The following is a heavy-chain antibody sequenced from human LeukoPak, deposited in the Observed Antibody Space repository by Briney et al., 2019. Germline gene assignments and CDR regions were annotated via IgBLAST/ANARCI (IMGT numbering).Heavy chain of an antibody. CDR3: ARHVRSDNWNAYYYMDV. CDR1: GSSISSYY. Sequence: SETLSLTCTVSGSSISSYYWSWIRQPPGKGLEWIGYIYYSGSTNYNPSLKSRVTISVDTSKNQFSLKLSSVTAADTAVYYCARHVRSDNWNAYYYMDVWGKGTTVTVSS. D-gene: IGHD1-1*01. J-gene: IGHJ6*03. V-gene: IGHV4-59*08. CDR2: IYYSGST.